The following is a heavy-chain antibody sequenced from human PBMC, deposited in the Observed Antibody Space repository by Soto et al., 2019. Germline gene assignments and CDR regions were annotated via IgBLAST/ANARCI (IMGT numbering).Heavy chain of an antibody. V-gene: IGHV3-33*01. CDR3: TRDVSSRYFDL. CDR1: GFTFRNYG. Sequence: QVQLVESGGGVVQSGRSLRLSCAASGFTFRNYGMHWVRQAPGKGLEWGALIWYDGSNTFYTDSVKGRFTISRDNSKSTLHLQMNSMRAEDTAVYYCTRDVSSRYFDLWGRGALVTVSS. J-gene: IGHJ2*01. CDR2: IWYDGSNT.